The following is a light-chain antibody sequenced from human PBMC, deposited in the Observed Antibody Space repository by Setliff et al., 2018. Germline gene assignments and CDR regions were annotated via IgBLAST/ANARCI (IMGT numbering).Light chain of an antibody. Sequence: QSALTQPRSVSGSPGQSVTISCTGTSSDVGGYNYVSWYQQHPGKAPKLMISDVSKRPSVVPDRFSGSKSGTTASLTISGLQAEDEADYYCCSYAGRYTPYVFGRGTKVTVL. CDR2: DVS. CDR3: CSYAGRYTPYV. CDR1: SSDVGGYNY. V-gene: IGLV2-11*01. J-gene: IGLJ1*01.